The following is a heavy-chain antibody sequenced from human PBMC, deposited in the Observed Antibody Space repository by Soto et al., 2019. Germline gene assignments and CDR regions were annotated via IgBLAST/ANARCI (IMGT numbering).Heavy chain of an antibody. CDR1: GGSISSYY. D-gene: IGHD3-10*01. V-gene: IGHV4-59*08. CDR2: IYYSGST. Sequence: SETLSLTCTVSGGSISSYYWSWIRQPPGKGLEWIGYIYYSGSTNYNPSLKSRVTISVDTSKNQFSLKLSSVTAADTAVYYCARRRNAGIWFGELLQQSWFNPWGQGTLVTVSS. J-gene: IGHJ5*02. CDR3: ARRRNAGIWFGELLQQSWFNP.